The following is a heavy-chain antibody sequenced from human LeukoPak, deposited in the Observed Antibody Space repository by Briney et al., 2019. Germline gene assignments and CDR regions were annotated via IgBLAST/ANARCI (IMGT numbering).Heavy chain of an antibody. Sequence: GGSLRLSCAASGFTVSSNYMSWVRQAPGKGLKWVSVIYSGGTTYYADSVKGRFTISRDSSKNTVYLQMNSLRPEDTAVYYCARDFDSGNYYSLGYWGQGTLVTVSS. V-gene: IGHV3-66*02. J-gene: IGHJ4*02. CDR3: ARDFDSGNYYSLGY. CDR1: GFTVSSNY. D-gene: IGHD1-26*01. CDR2: IYSGGTT.